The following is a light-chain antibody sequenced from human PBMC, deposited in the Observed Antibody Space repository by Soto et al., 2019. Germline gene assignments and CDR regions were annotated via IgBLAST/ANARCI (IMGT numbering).Light chain of an antibody. CDR1: QSVNNY. J-gene: IGKJ4*01. Sequence: EIVLKQSPGTLSLSPGERATLSCRASQSVNNYLAWYQQKPGQAPRLLIYDASNRATGIPPRFSGSGSGTAFTLTISSLEPEDSAVYYCQQRGTWPWLTFGGETRVEI. V-gene: IGKV3-11*01. CDR3: QQRGTWPWLT. CDR2: DAS.